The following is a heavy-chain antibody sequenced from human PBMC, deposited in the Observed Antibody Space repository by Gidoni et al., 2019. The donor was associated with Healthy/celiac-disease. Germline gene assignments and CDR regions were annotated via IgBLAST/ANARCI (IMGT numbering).Heavy chain of an antibody. D-gene: IGHD6-19*01. V-gene: IGHV4-34*01. Sequence: QVQLQQWGAGLLKPSETLSLTCAVYGGSFSGYYWSWIRQPPGKGLEWIGEINHSGSTNYNPSLKSRVTISVDTSKNQFSLKLSSVTAADTAVYYCARGGVYSSGLKNWGQGTLVTVSS. CDR1: GGSFSGYY. J-gene: IGHJ4*02. CDR2: INHSGST. CDR3: ARGGVYSSGLKN.